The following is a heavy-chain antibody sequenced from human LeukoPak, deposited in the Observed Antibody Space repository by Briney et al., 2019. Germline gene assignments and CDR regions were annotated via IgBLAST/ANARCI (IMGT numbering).Heavy chain of an antibody. V-gene: IGHV3-11*03. CDR2: ISSSGTYA. D-gene: IGHD3-9*01. CDR3: ARQGGDILTGYLDY. CDR1: GFTFSDYY. J-gene: IGHJ4*02. Sequence: GGSLRLSCATSGFTFSDYYMSWIRQAPGKGLEWVSYISSSGTYANSADSVKGRFTISRDYPKNSLYLQMSSLRAEDTAVYYCARQGGDILTGYLDYWGQGTLVTVSS.